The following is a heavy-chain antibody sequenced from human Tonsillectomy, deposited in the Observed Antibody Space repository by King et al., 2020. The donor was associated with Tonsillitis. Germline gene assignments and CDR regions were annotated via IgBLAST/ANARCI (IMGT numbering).Heavy chain of an antibody. CDR1: GFTFSSYA. CDR3: ALGRWLRLGRFDY. V-gene: IGHV3-23*01. J-gene: IGHJ4*02. D-gene: IGHD5-12*01. Sequence: SGFTFSSYAMSWVRQAPGKGLEWVSAISGSGGSTYYADSVKGRFTISRDNSKNTLYLQMNSLRAEDTAVYYCALGRWLRLGRFDYWRQGTLVTFSS. CDR2: ISGSGGST.